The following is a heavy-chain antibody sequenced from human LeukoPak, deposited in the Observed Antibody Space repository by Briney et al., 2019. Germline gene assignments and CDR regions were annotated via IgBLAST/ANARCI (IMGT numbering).Heavy chain of an antibody. CDR2: IYYSGNT. Sequence: SETLSLTCTVSGDSISTYYWSWIRQPPGKGLEWIGIIYYSGNTYCNPSLKSRVTISVDTSKNHFSLKLSSVTAADTAVYYCARRGYGASRRYFDFWGQGTLVTVSS. CDR3: ARRGYGASRRYFDF. V-gene: IGHV4-39*02. J-gene: IGHJ4*02. CDR1: GDSISTYY. D-gene: IGHD4/OR15-4a*01.